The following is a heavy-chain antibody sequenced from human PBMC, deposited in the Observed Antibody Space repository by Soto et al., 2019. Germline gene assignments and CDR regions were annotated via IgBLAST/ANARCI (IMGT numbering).Heavy chain of an antibody. V-gene: IGHV6-1*01. CDR1: GDSVSSNSAG. Sequence: QTLSLTCAITGDSVSSNSAGWSWVRQSPSRGLEWLGRTYYRSKWYYEYAVSVRGRITINPDTSKNQYSLQLNSVTPEDTAVYFCARGEQYSGRIFDYWGQGTLVTVSS. CDR2: TYYRSKWYY. J-gene: IGHJ4*01. D-gene: IGHD1-26*01. CDR3: ARGEQYSGRIFDY.